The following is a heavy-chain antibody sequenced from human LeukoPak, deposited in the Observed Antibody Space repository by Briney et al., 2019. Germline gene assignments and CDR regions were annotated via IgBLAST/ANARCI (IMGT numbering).Heavy chain of an antibody. D-gene: IGHD2-21*01. CDR2: IYYSGST. CDR3: ARGAEVIALSFDI. J-gene: IGHJ3*02. Sequence: SETLSLTCTVSGGSISSYYWSWIRQPPGKGLEWIGYIYYSGSTNYNPSLKSRVTISVDTSKNQFSLKLSSVTAANTAVYYCARGAEVIALSFDIWGQGTMVTVSS. CDR1: GGSISSYY. V-gene: IGHV4-59*01.